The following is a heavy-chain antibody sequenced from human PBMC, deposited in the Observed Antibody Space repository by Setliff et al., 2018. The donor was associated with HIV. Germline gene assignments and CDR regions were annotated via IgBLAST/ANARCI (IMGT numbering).Heavy chain of an antibody. CDR3: ARDGCDGNKCYYGYYYYYYMDV. D-gene: IGHD3-10*01. CDR2: MNPNSGNT. Sequence: ASVKVSCKASGYIFTNYDINWVRQATGQGLEWMGWMNPNSGNTGYAQKFQGRVTITRNTSISTAYMELSSLRSDDTAVYFCARDGCDGNKCYYGYYYYYYMDVWGKGTTVTVSS. CDR1: GYIFTNYD. J-gene: IGHJ6*03. V-gene: IGHV1-8*01.